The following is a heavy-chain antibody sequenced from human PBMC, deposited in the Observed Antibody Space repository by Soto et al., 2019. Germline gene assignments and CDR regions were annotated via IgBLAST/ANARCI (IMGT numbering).Heavy chain of an antibody. J-gene: IGHJ6*02. CDR2: ISGSGGST. D-gene: IGHD3-9*01. Sequence: GGSLRLSCAASGFTFSSYAMSWVRQAPGKGLEWVSAISGSGGSTYYADSVKGRFTISRDNSKNTLYLQMNSLRAEDTAVYYCAKAGILTGYYADGMDVWGQGTTVTVSS. CDR3: AKAGILTGYYADGMDV. V-gene: IGHV3-23*01. CDR1: GFTFSSYA.